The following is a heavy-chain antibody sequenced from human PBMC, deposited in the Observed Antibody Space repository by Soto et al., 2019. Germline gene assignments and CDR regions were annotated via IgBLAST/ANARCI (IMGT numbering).Heavy chain of an antibody. Sequence: QVQLVESGGGVVQPGRSLRLSCAASGFTFTSYGMHWVRQAPGKGLEWVALIWYDGSNKFYGDSVKGRFTISRDSSRDTLYLQMNSLRVEDTAVYYCARDRGPYGANSIGYWGQGTLVTVSS. CDR3: ARDRGPYGANSIGY. CDR1: GFTFTSYG. V-gene: IGHV3-33*01. J-gene: IGHJ4*02. CDR2: IWYDGSNK. D-gene: IGHD4-17*01.